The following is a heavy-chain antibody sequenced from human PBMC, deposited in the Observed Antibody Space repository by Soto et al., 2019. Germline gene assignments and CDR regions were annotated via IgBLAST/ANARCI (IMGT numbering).Heavy chain of an antibody. Sequence: GSMEGSFKASWYTFTSYAMHWVRPAPGQRLEWMGWINAGNGNTKYSQKFQGRVTITRDTSASTAYMELSSLRSEDTAVYFCATSTVLRWAFDYRGQGSLVTGSS. J-gene: IGHJ4*02. CDR3: ATSTVLRWAFDY. D-gene: IGHD1-26*01. CDR1: WYTFTSYA. CDR2: INAGNGNT. V-gene: IGHV1-3*01.